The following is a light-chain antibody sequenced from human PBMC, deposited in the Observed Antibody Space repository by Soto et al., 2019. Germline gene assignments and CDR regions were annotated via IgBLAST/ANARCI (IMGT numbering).Light chain of an antibody. Sequence: IQLTQSPSSLSASVGDRVTITCRASQGISSYLAWYQQRPGKAPKLLIYGASTLEGGVPFRFSGSGSGTDFTLTISSLQPEDFATYYCQQLNTYPITFGQGTRLEIK. CDR2: GAS. J-gene: IGKJ5*01. CDR1: QGISSY. CDR3: QQLNTYPIT. V-gene: IGKV1-9*01.